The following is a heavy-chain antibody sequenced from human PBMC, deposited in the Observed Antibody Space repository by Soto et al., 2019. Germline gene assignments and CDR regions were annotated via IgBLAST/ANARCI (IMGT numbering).Heavy chain of an antibody. CDR3: ARAMTTLVIVPSL. Sequence: QAHLVQSGAEMKKPGSSVKVSCKASGEPFSRHTISWVRQAPGKRLEWMGRIVPVLGLPYYAQDFQGGVTITADKSTNTAYMELSSLRSEDTAVYYCARAMTTLVIVPSLWGQGTLVTVSS. CDR1: GEPFSRHT. CDR2: IVPVLGLP. D-gene: IGHD2-21*01. J-gene: IGHJ4*02. V-gene: IGHV1-69*02.